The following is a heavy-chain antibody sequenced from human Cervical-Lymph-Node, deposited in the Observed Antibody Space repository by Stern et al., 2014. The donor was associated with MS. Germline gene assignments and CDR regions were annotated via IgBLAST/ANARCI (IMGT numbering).Heavy chain of an antibody. D-gene: IGHD1-26*01. CDR3: ATSGRVNGGDY. Sequence: QLQLQESGPGLVKPSETLSLTCNVSGGSISSTSYYWVWIRQPPGKGLEWIGSIFYSGTTYYNSSLKSRVTISVGTPKNQFSLKLSSVTAADTAVYYCATSGRVNGGDYWGQGTLVTVSS. CDR2: IFYSGTT. V-gene: IGHV4-39*01. J-gene: IGHJ4*02. CDR1: GGSISSTSYY.